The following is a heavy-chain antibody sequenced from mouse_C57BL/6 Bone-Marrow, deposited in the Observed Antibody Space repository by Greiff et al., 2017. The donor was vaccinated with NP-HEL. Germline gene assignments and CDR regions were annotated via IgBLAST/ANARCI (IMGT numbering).Heavy chain of an antibody. D-gene: IGHD1-1*01. CDR3: ARSGSRDYAMDY. CDR2: INPSTGGT. V-gene: IGHV1-42*01. CDR1: GYSFTGYY. Sequence: VQLQHSGPELVKPGASVKISCKASGYSFTGYYMNWVKQSPEKSLEWIGEINPSTGGTTYNQKFKAKATLTVDKSSSTAYMQLKSLTSEDSAVYYCARSGSRDYAMDYWGQGTSVTVSS. J-gene: IGHJ4*01.